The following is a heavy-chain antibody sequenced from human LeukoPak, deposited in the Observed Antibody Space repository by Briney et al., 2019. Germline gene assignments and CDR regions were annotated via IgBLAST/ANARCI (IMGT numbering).Heavy chain of an antibody. Sequence: SVKVSCEASGGTFSSYAISWVRQAPGQGLEWMGGIIPIFGTANYAQKFQGRVTITADESTSTAYMELSSLRSEDTAVYYCARTDCSGGSCHFDYWGQGTLVTVSS. CDR1: GGTFSSYA. CDR3: ARTDCSGGSCHFDY. CDR2: IIPIFGTA. J-gene: IGHJ4*02. V-gene: IGHV1-69*13. D-gene: IGHD2-15*01.